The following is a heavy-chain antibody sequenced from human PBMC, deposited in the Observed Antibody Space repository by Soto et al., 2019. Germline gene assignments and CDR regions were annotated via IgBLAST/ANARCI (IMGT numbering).Heavy chain of an antibody. CDR2: IIPIFGTA. Sequence: SVKVSCEASGGTFSSYAISWVRQAPGQGLEWMGGIIPIFGTANYAQKFQGRVTITADESTSTAYMELSSLRSEDTAVYYCARDLGGSYQSYYYGMDVWGQGTTVTVSS. V-gene: IGHV1-69*13. J-gene: IGHJ6*02. CDR1: GGTFSSYA. D-gene: IGHD1-26*01. CDR3: ARDLGGSYQSYYYGMDV.